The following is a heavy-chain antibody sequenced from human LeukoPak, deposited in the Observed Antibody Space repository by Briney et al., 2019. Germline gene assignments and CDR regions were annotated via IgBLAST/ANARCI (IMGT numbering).Heavy chain of an antibody. V-gene: IGHV4-59*08. D-gene: IGHD1-26*01. Sequence: SETLSLTCTVSGGSISSYYWSWIRQPPGKGLEWIGYIYYSGSTNYNPSLKSRVTISVDTSKNQISLKLSSVTAADTAVYYCARHGIVGPTGAFDIWGQGTMVTVSS. CDR3: ARHGIVGPTGAFDI. CDR1: GGSISSYY. J-gene: IGHJ3*02. CDR2: IYYSGST.